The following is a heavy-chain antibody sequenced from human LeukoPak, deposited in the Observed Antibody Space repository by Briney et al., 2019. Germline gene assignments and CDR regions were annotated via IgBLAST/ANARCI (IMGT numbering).Heavy chain of an antibody. D-gene: IGHD1-26*01. V-gene: IGHV4-34*01. CDR1: GGSFSGYY. J-gene: IGHJ4*02. CDR3: ARGRSYGYYFDY. Sequence: SETLSLTCAVYGGSFSGYYWSWIRQPPGKGLEWIGEINHSGSTNYNPSLKRRVTISVDTSKNQFSLKLSSVTAADTAVYYCARGRSYGYYFDYWGQGTLVTVSS. CDR2: INHSGST.